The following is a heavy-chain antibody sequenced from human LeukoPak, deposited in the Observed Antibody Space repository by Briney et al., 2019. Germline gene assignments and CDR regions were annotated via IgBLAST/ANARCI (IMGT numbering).Heavy chain of an antibody. J-gene: IGHJ3*02. CDR3: ARVGGYCSSTSCYGAFDI. V-gene: IGHV1-69*05. CDR2: IIPIFGTA. D-gene: IGHD2-2*01. CDR1: GGTFSSYA. Sequence: ASVKVSCKASGGTFSSYAISWVRQAPGQGLEWMGGIIPIFGTANYAQKFQGRVTITTDESTSTAYMELSSLRSEGTAVYYCARVGGYCSSTSCYGAFDIWGQGTMVTVSS.